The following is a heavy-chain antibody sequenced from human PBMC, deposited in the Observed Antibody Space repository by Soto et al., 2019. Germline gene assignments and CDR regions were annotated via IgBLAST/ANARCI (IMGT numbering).Heavy chain of an antibody. CDR1: GFTFSSYG. V-gene: IGHV3-30*18. J-gene: IGHJ4*02. CDR3: AKDSLWFGEDDLDY. Sequence: GGSLRLSCAASGFTFSSYGMHWVRQAPGKGLEWVAVISYDGSNKYYADSVKGRFTISRDNSKNTLYLQMNSLRAEDTAVYYCAKDSLWFGEDDLDYWGQGTLVTVSS. D-gene: IGHD3-10*01. CDR2: ISYDGSNK.